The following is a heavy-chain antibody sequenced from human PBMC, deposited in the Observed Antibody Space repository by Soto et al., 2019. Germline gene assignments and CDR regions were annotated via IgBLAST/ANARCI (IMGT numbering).Heavy chain of an antibody. CDR3: ARWDYSTASLGPFDY. V-gene: IGHV4-4*02. D-gene: IGHD6-6*01. J-gene: IGHJ4*02. Sequence: SETLSLTCAVSGGSLSSSNWWSWVRQPPGQTLEWLGELFYSGSTKYNPSLSSRVTISADQSNNVFSLRLTSVTAADTAFYFCARWDYSTASLGPFDYWGQGILVTVSS. CDR1: GGSLSSSNW. CDR2: LFYSGST.